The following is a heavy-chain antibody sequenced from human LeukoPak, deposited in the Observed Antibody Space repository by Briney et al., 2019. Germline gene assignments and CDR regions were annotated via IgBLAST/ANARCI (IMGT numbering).Heavy chain of an antibody. CDR3: ARSVEPKTRNYYYYYGMDV. V-gene: IGHV1-46*01. J-gene: IGHJ6*04. CDR1: GYTFTSYY. Sequence: GASVKVSCKASGYTFTSYYMHWVRQAPGQGLEWMGIINPSGGSTSYAQKFQGRVTMTRDTSTSTVYMELSSLRSEDTAVYYCARSVEPKTRNYYYYYGMDVWGKGTTVTVPS. CDR2: INPSGGST. D-gene: IGHD2-2*01.